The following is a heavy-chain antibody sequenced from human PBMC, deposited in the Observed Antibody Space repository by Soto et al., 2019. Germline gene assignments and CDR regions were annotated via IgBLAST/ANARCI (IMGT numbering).Heavy chain of an antibody. Sequence: QAQLVQSGAEVKKPGASVKVSCKASGYTFTDYYLHWVRQAPGQGLEWMAWISPNTGGTDYAQTFQGRVTLTRDTSVTTAYMELSSLRSDDTAVYYCARGRRLGDDSSFGGYWGQGTLVTVSS. V-gene: IGHV1-2*02. CDR3: ARGRRLGDDSSFGGY. CDR1: GYTFTDYY. J-gene: IGHJ4*02. CDR2: ISPNTGGT. D-gene: IGHD4-4*01.